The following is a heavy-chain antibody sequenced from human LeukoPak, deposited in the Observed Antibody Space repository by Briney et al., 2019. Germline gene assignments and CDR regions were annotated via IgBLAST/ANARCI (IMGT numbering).Heavy chain of an antibody. Sequence: GGSLRLSCAASGFTVSTNYMSWVRQAPGKGLEWVSVIYSSGSTYYADSVKGRFTIYRDNSKNTLYLQMNSLRAEDTAVYYCARDGGLAPYSSSTPFDYWGQGTLVTVSS. V-gene: IGHV3-66*03. CDR1: GFTVSTNY. CDR3: ARDGGLAPYSSSTPFDY. J-gene: IGHJ4*02. D-gene: IGHD6-6*01. CDR2: IYSSGST.